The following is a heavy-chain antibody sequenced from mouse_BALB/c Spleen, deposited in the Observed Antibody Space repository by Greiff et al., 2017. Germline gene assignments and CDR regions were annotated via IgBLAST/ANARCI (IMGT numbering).Heavy chain of an antibody. CDR3: ARGGLRPGFAY. CDR2: IWGDGST. J-gene: IGHJ3*01. Sequence: VQLQQSGPGLVAPSQSLSITCTVSGFSLTSYGVHWVRQPPGKGLEWLGVIWGDGSTNYNSALMSRLSISKDNSKSQVFLKMNSLQTDDTAMYYCARGGLRPGFAYWGQGTLVTVSA. V-gene: IGHV2-9*02. CDR1: GFSLTSYG. D-gene: IGHD2-4*01.